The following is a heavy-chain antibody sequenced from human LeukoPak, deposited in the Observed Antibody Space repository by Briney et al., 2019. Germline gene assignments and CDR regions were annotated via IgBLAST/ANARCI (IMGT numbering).Heavy chain of an antibody. D-gene: IGHD2-2*01. CDR3: ASYCSSTSCSFDY. Sequence: PGGSLRLSCAASGFTFSDYYMSWIRQAPGKGLEWVSYISSSGSTIYYADSVKGRFTISRDNAKNSLYLQMNSLRAEDTAVYYCASYCSSTSCSFDYWGQGTLVTVSS. CDR2: ISSSGSTI. J-gene: IGHJ4*02. CDR1: GFTFSDYY. V-gene: IGHV3-11*04.